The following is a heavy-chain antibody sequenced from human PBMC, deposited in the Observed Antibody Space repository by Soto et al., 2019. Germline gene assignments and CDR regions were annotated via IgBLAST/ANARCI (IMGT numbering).Heavy chain of an antibody. CDR1: GFTFSDYY. CDR3: ARAWIQLWDTDYYYYGMDV. CDR2: ISSSGSTI. D-gene: IGHD5-18*01. J-gene: IGHJ6*02. V-gene: IGHV3-11*01. Sequence: PGGSLRLSCAASGFTFSDYYMSWIRQAPGKGLEWVSYISSSGSTIYYADSVKGRFTISRDNAKNSLYLQMNSLRAEDTAVYYCARAWIQLWDTDYYYYGMDVWGQGTTVTVSS.